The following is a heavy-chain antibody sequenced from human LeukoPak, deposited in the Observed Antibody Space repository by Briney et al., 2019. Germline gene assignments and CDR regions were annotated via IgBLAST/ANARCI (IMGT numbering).Heavy chain of an antibody. D-gene: IGHD6-6*01. CDR2: ISSSSTYI. CDR1: GFTFSSYN. V-gene: IGHV3-21*01. J-gene: IGHJ6*03. CDR3: ARGAARDYMDV. Sequence: PGGSLRLSCAASGFTFSSYNMKWVRQAPGKGPEWVSSISSSSTYIYYADSVKGRFTISRDNAKNSLYLQVNTLSAEDTAVYYCARGAARDYMDVWGKGTTVTVSS.